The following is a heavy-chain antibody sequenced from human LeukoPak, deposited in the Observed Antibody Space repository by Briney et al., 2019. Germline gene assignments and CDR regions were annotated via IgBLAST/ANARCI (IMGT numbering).Heavy chain of an antibody. Sequence: PGGSLRLSCAASGFIFSSYAMHWVRQAPGKGLEWVAFIRYDGSNKYYADSVKGRFAISRDNSKNTLYLQMNSLRPEDTAVYYCAKDRSSSDWYYIDYWGQGTLVTVSS. D-gene: IGHD6-13*01. V-gene: IGHV3-30*02. J-gene: IGHJ4*02. CDR3: AKDRSSSDWYYIDY. CDR2: IRYDGSNK. CDR1: GFIFSSYA.